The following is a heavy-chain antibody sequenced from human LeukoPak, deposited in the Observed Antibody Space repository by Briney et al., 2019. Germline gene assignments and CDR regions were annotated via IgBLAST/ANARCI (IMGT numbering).Heavy chain of an antibody. V-gene: IGHV3-30-3*01. CDR2: ISYDGSNK. D-gene: IGHD3-10*01. J-gene: IGHJ6*02. CDR1: GFTFSSYA. Sequence: GGSLRLSCAASGFTFSSYAMHWVRQAPGKGLEWVAVISYDGSNKYYAGSVKGRFTISRDNSKNTLYLQMNSLRAEDTAVYYCARGRGRVDVWGQGTTVTVSS. CDR3: ARGRGRVDV.